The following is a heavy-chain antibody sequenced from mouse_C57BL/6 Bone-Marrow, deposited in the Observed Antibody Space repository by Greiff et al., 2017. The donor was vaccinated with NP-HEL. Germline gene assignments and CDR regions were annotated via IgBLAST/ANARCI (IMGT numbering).Heavy chain of an antibody. D-gene: IGHD2-5*01. Sequence: EVKLVESGAELVRPGSSVKMSCKTSGYTFTSYGINWVKQRPGQGLEWIGYIYIGNGYTEYNEKFKGKATLTVDTSSSTAYMQLSSLTSEDSAVYFCARRNSNAYAMDYWGQGTSVTVSS. CDR2: IYIGNGYT. V-gene: IGHV1-58*01. J-gene: IGHJ4*01. CDR1: GYTFTSYG. CDR3: ARRNSNAYAMDY.